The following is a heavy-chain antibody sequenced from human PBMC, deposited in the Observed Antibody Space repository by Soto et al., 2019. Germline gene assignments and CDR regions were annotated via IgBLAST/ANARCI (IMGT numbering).Heavy chain of an antibody. J-gene: IGHJ3*01. Sequence: RASVKVSCKASGYTFSDYYMHWVRQAPGQGLECMGWISPNNGATNYAQKFQDRVTMTRDASITTAYMELSRLRSDDTAVYYCARGGEFCSTGSCNSSLGVAFDAWGPGTTVTGSS. CDR2: ISPNNGAT. V-gene: IGHV1-2*02. CDR1: GYTFSDYY. D-gene: IGHD2-15*01. CDR3: ARGGEFCSTGSCNSSLGVAFDA.